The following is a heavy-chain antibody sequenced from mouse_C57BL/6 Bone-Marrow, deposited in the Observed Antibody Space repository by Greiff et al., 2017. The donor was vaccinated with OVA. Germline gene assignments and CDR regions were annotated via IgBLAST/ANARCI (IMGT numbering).Heavy chain of an antibody. Sequence: EVKVEESGGGLVQPGGSMKLSCVASGFTFSNYWMNWVRQSPEKGLEWVAQIRLKSDNYATHYAESVKGRFTISRDDSKSSVYLQMNNLRAEDTGIYYCTRGPQSQYGSYWYFDVWGTGTTVTVSS. CDR1: GFTFSNYW. J-gene: IGHJ1*03. V-gene: IGHV6-3*01. CDR2: IRLKSDNYAT. CDR3: TRGPQSQYGSYWYFDV. D-gene: IGHD1-1*01.